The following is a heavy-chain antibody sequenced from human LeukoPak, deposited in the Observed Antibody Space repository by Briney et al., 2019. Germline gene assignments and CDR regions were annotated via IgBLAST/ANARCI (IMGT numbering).Heavy chain of an antibody. V-gene: IGHV3-23*01. Sequence: TGGSLRLSCAASGFTFTSYAMSWVRQAPGKGLEWVSFIAPGGITTSYADSEKGRFTISRDNPRKTLYMQMNSLRDEDTALYYCAIMHGYYDGSGYWVQWGQGALVTVSS. CDR1: GFTFTSYA. CDR3: AIMHGYYDGSGYWVQ. D-gene: IGHD3-22*01. CDR2: IAPGGITT. J-gene: IGHJ4*02.